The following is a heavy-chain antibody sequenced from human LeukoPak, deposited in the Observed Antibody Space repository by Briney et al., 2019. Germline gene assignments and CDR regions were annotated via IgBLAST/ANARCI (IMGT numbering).Heavy chain of an antibody. J-gene: IGHJ4*02. CDR1: GFTFSSYA. Sequence: PGGSLRLSCAASGFTFSSYAMSWVRQAPGKGPEWVSAISGSGGSTYYADSVKGRFTISRDNSKNTLYLQMNSLRAEDTAVYYCARINYDILTGYSDFDYWGQGTLVTVSS. CDR2: ISGSGGST. CDR3: ARINYDILTGYSDFDY. V-gene: IGHV3-23*01. D-gene: IGHD3-9*01.